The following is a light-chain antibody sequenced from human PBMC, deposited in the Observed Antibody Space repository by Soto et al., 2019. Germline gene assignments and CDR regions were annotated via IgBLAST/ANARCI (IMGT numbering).Light chain of an antibody. CDR2: KAS. Sequence: DIQLTPSPYFLSASVCDRVTITCRASQSINIWLAWYQQKPGRAPKLLIYKASTLESGVPLRFSGSGSGTEFTLTISSLQPDDFATYYCQQYNDYWTFGQGTKVDIK. J-gene: IGKJ1*01. CDR1: QSINIW. CDR3: QQYNDYWT. V-gene: IGKV1-5*03.